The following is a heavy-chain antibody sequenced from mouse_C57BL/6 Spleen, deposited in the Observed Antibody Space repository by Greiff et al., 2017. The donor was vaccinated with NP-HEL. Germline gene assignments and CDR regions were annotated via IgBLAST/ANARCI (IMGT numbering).Heavy chain of an antibody. CDR2: IYPGDGDT. J-gene: IGHJ1*03. Sequence: QVQLKESGPELVKPGASVKISCKASGYAFSSSWMNWVKQRPGKGLEWIGRIYPGDGDTNYNGKFKGKATLTADKSSSTAYMQLSSLTSEDSAVYFCARSVGRGYFDVWGTGTTVTVSS. CDR3: ARSVGRGYFDV. V-gene: IGHV1-82*01. CDR1: GYAFSSSW. D-gene: IGHD4-1*01.